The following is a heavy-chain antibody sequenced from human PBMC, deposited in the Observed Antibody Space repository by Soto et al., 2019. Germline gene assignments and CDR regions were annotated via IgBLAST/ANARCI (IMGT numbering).Heavy chain of an antibody. CDR2: IYHSGST. Sequence: PSETLSPTCAVSGYSISSGYYWGWIRQPPGKGLEWIGSIYHSGSTYNNPSLKSRVTISVDTSKNQFSLKLSSVTAADTAVYYCARVGGYGMDVWGQGTTVTVSS. D-gene: IGHD3-10*01. CDR3: ARVGGYGMDV. J-gene: IGHJ6*02. V-gene: IGHV4-38-2*01. CDR1: GYSISSGYY.